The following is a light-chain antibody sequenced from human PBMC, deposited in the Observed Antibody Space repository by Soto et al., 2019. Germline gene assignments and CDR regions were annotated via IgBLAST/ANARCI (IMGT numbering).Light chain of an antibody. CDR1: SSYVGTYDL. CDR2: EAT. Sequence: QSVLTQPASLSGSPGQSITISCTGSSSYVGTYDLVSWYQHHPGAAPKLMILEATRRPSGISNRFSGSKSGNTSSLTISGLQAEYEADYYCCSFAGSNSWVLGGGTKLTV. J-gene: IGLJ3*02. V-gene: IGLV2-23*01. CDR3: CSFAGSNSWV.